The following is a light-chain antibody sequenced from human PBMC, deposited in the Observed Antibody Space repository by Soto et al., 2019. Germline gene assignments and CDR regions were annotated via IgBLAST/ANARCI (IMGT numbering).Light chain of an antibody. J-gene: IGLJ1*01. CDR2: EVS. CDR3: SSYSSSSTFYV. Sequence: QSALTQPPSASGSPGQSVAISCTGTSSDVGAYNYVAWYQQHPGKVPKLMIYEVSKRPSGVPDRFSGSKSGNTASLTVSGLQADDEADYYCSSYSSSSTFYVFGIGTKVTVL. V-gene: IGLV2-8*01. CDR1: SSDVGAYNY.